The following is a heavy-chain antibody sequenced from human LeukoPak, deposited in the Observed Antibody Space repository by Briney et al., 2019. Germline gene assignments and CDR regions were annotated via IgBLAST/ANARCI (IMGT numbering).Heavy chain of an antibody. CDR3: ARDLRYFDWVDY. CDR1: GFTFSSYA. D-gene: IGHD3-9*01. CDR2: ISYDGSNK. V-gene: IGHV3-30-3*01. Sequence: GGSLRLSCAASGFTFSSYAMHWVRQAPGKGLEWVAVISYDGSNKYYADPVKGRFTISRDNSKNTLYLQMNSLRAEDTAVYYCARDLRYFDWVDYWGQGTLVTVSS. J-gene: IGHJ4*02.